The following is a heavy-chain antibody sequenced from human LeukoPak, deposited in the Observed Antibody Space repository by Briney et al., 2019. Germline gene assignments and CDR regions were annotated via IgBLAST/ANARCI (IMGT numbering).Heavy chain of an antibody. CDR3: ARVDALMVTFNHFYMDV. CDR2: IKEDGSEK. D-gene: IGHD5-18*01. CDR1: GFTFSTYW. V-gene: IGHV3-7*01. J-gene: IGHJ6*03. Sequence: GGSLRLSCAASGFTFSTYWMSWVRQAPGKGLEWVAYIKEDGSEKYYVDSVKGRFTISRDNAKKSVYLQMNSLRAEDTAVYYCARVDALMVTFNHFYMDVWGKGTTVTVSS.